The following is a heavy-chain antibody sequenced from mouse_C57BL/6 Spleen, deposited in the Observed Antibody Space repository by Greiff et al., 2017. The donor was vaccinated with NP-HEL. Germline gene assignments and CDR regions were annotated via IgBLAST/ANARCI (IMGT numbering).Heavy chain of an antibody. CDR2: INYDGSST. J-gene: IGHJ1*03. V-gene: IGHV5-16*01. CDR1: GFTFSDYY. CDR3: ARRAITTVVDWYFDV. D-gene: IGHD1-1*01. Sequence: EVKLVESEGGLVQPGSSMKLSCTASGFTFSDYYMAWVRQVPEKGLEWVANINYDGSSTYYLDSLKSRFIISRDNAKNILYLQMSSLKSEDTATYYGARRAITTVVDWYFDVWGTGTTVTVSS.